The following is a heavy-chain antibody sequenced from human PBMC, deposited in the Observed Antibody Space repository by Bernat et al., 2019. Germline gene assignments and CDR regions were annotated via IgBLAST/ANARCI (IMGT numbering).Heavy chain of an antibody. CDR1: GGSISSYY. CDR3: ARDGPYGGNSAVYYGMDV. CDR2: IYYSGST. D-gene: IGHD4-23*01. Sequence: QVQLQESGPGLVKPSETLSLTCTVSGGSISSYYWSWIRQHPGKGLEWIGYIYYSGSTYYNPSLKSRVTISVDTSKNQFSLKLSSVTAADTAVYYCARDGPYGGNSAVYYGMDVWGQGTTVTVS. J-gene: IGHJ6*02. V-gene: IGHV4-59*06.